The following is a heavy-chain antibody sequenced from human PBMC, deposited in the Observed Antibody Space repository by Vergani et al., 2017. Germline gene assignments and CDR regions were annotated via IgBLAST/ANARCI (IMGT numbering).Heavy chain of an antibody. CDR1: GYTFTGYY. J-gene: IGHJ4*02. CDR3: AREPPLTGFFDY. V-gene: IGHV1-46*03. CDR2: INPDGFST. D-gene: IGHD3-9*01. Sequence: QVQLVQSGAEVKKPGASVKVSCKASGYTFTGYYMHWVRQAPGQGLEWMGWINPDGFSTFYAQKFQGRVTITRDTSTSTVYVEVTSLRSDDPAVYYCAREPPLTGFFDYWGQGTLVTVSS.